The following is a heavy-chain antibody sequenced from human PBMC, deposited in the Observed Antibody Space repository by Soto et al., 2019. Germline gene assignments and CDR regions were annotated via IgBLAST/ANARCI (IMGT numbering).Heavy chain of an antibody. CDR3: ARDCGRFLECYGMDV. V-gene: IGHV4-59*01. CDR1: GGPISSYY. Sequence: SETLSLTCTVSGGPISSYYWSWIRQSPGKGLEWIGYTYYSGSTNYNPSLKSRVTISVDTSKNQFSLKLSSVTAADTAVYYCARDCGRFLECYGMDVWGQGTTVTVSS. J-gene: IGHJ6*02. D-gene: IGHD3-3*01. CDR2: TYYSGST.